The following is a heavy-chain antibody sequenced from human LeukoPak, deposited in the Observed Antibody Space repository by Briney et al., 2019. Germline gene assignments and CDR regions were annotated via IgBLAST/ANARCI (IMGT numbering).Heavy chain of an antibody. D-gene: IGHD6-13*01. J-gene: IGHJ4*02. V-gene: IGHV4-39*07. Sequence: PSETLSLTCTVSGGSISSSSYYWGWIRQPPGKGLEWIGSIYYSGSTNYNPSLKSRVAISVDTSKNQFSLKLSSVTAADTAVYYCARTWYSSSWYYFDYWGQGTLVTVSS. CDR1: GGSISSSSYY. CDR3: ARTWYSSSWYYFDY. CDR2: IYYSGST.